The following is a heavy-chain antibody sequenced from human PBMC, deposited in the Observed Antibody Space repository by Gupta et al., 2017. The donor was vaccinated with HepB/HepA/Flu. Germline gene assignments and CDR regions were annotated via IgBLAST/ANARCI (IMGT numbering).Heavy chain of an antibody. CDR1: GGHNSNYY. D-gene: IGHD1-26*01. CDR2: IYTNGNA. V-gene: IGHV4-4*07. CDR3: TRDPTGYSPGYFYY. Sequence: QVQLQESGPGLVKPSETLSLTCTVSGGHNSNYYWNWSRQPAGKGLEWFGRIYTNGNANYDPSLKSRVTMSVDTSKNQFSLKLGSVTGADTAVYYCTRDPTGYSPGYFYYWGQGTLVSVS. J-gene: IGHJ4*02.